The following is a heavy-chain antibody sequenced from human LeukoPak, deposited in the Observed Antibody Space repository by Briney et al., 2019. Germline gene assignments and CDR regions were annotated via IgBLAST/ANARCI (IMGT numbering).Heavy chain of an antibody. V-gene: IGHV4-31*03. J-gene: IGHJ4*02. D-gene: IGHD5-18*01. CDR1: GGSISSGGYY. Sequence: SETLSLTCTVSGGSISSGGYYWSWIRQHPGKGLEWIGYIYYSGSTYYNPSLKSRVTISVDTSKNQFSLKLSSVTAADTAVYYCARVNRGAYSYGSHYFDYWGQGTLVTVSS. CDR2: IYYSGST. CDR3: ARVNRGAYSYGSHYFDY.